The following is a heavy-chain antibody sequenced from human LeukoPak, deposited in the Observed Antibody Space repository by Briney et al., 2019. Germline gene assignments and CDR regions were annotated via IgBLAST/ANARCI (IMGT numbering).Heavy chain of an antibody. D-gene: IGHD2/OR15-2a*01. Sequence: SSETLSLTCTASGGSISSYYWSWIRQPPGKGLEWIGYIYYSGSTNYNPSLKSRVTISADTSNNQLSLKLSSVTAADTAVYYCARLVPLNCNASAYTDYWGQGTLVTVSS. CDR1: GGSISSYY. J-gene: IGHJ4*02. V-gene: IGHV4-59*08. CDR2: IYYSGST. CDR3: ARLVPLNCNASAYTDY.